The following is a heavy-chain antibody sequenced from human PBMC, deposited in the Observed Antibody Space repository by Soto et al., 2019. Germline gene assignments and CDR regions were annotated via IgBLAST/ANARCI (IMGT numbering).Heavy chain of an antibody. J-gene: IGHJ4*02. D-gene: IGHD6-6*01. CDR1: GGSISSGGYY. CDR3: ARSSEGYYFDY. V-gene: IGHV4-31*03. CDR2: IYYSGST. Sequence: SETLSLTCTVSGGSISSGGYYWSWIRQHPGKGLEWIGYIYYSGSTYYNPSLKSRVTISVDTSKNQFSLKLSSVTAADTAVYYCARSSEGYYFDYWGQGTLVIVSS.